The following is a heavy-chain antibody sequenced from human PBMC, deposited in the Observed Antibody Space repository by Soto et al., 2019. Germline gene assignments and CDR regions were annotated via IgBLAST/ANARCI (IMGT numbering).Heavy chain of an antibody. V-gene: IGHV3-7*01. J-gene: IGHJ6*02. CDR2: IKQDGSEK. D-gene: IGHD6-13*01. Sequence: EVQLVESGGGLVQPGGSLRLSCAASGFTFSSYWMSWVRQAPGKGLEWVANIKQDGSEKYYVDSVKGRFTISRDNAKNSLYLQMNSLRAEDTAVYYCTGYSSSWYINTYYYYGMDVWGQGTTVTVSS. CDR1: GFTFSSYW. CDR3: TGYSSSWYINTYYYYGMDV.